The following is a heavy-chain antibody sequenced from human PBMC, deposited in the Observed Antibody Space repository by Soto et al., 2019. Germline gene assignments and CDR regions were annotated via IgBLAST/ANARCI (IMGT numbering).Heavy chain of an antibody. Sequence: PGESLKISCTGSGYIFTSYWIGWVRQMPGKGLEWMGIIYPSDSDTRYSPSFQGQVTISADKSISTAYLQWNSLRAEDTAVYYCARTDAEDYYGMDVWGQGTTVTVSS. CDR1: GYIFTSYW. CDR2: IYPSDSDT. J-gene: IGHJ6*02. D-gene: IGHD2-8*01. CDR3: ARTDAEDYYGMDV. V-gene: IGHV5-51*01.